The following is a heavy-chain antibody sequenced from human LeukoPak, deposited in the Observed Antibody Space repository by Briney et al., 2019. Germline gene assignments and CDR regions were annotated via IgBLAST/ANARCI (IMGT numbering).Heavy chain of an antibody. CDR1: GFTFGSYA. V-gene: IGHV3-23*01. J-gene: IGHJ4*02. CDR2: INGSGGST. CDR3: AKAGYYDSSGYFH. Sequence: GGSLRLSCAASGFTFGSYAMSWVRQAPGKGLEWVSDINGSGGSTYYTDSVKGRFTISRDNSKNTLYLQMNSLRAEDTAVYYCAKAGYYDSSGYFHWGQGTLVTVSS. D-gene: IGHD3-22*01.